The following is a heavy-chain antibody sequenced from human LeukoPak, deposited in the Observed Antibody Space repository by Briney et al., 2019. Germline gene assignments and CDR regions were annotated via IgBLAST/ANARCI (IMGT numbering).Heavy chain of an antibody. CDR2: ISAYNGNT. D-gene: IGHD3-10*01. J-gene: IGHJ4*02. CDR3: ARVGKYYYGSGRPDY. Sequence: ASEKVSCKASGYTCTSYGISWVRQAPGQRPEWMGWISAYNGNTNYAQKLQGRVTMTTDTSTSTAYMELRSLRSDDTAVYYCARVGKYYYGSGRPDYWGQGTLVTVSS. V-gene: IGHV1-18*04. CDR1: GYTCTSYG.